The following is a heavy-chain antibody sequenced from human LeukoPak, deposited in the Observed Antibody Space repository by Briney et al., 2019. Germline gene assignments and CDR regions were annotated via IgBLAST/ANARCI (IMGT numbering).Heavy chain of an antibody. V-gene: IGHV3-21*01. CDR1: GFTFSSYS. CDR2: ISSSSSYI. Sequence: PGGSLRLSCAASGFTFSSYSMNWVRQAPGKELEWVSSISSSSSYIYYADSVKGRFTISRDNAKNSLYLQMNSLRAEDTAVYYCAGCGGDCAVDYWGQGTLVTVSS. J-gene: IGHJ4*02. CDR3: AGCGGDCAVDY. D-gene: IGHD2-21*02.